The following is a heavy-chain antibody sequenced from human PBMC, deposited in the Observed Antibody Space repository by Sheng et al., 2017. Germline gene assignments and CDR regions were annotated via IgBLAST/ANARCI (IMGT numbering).Heavy chain of an antibody. J-gene: IGHJ4*02. CDR1: GGSFSGYY. CDR3: ARNGIAARPHDY. V-gene: IGHV4-34*01. D-gene: IGHD6-6*01. CDR2: INHSGST. Sequence: QVQLQQWGAGLLKPSETLSLTCAVYGGSFSGYYWSWIRQPPGKGLEWIGEINHSGSTNYNPSLKSRVTISVDTSKNQFSLKLSSVTAADTAVYYCARNGIAARPHDYWGQGTLVTVSS.